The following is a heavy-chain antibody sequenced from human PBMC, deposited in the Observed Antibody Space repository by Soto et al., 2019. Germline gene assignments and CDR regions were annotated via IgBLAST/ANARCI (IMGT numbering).Heavy chain of an antibody. CDR2: INHSGST. CDR3: ARGGSSSAGGHYYYMDV. V-gene: IGHV4-34*01. CDR1: GGSFSGYY. D-gene: IGHD6-6*01. J-gene: IGHJ6*03. Sequence: SETLSLTCAVYGGSFSGYYWSWIRQPPGKGLEWIGEINHSGSTNYNPSLKSRVTISVDTSKNQFSLKLSSVTAADTAVYYCARGGSSSAGGHYYYMDVWGKGTTVTVS.